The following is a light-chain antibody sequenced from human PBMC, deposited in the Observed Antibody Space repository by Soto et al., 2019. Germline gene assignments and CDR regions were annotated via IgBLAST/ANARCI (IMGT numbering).Light chain of an antibody. Sequence: QSALTQPASVSGSPGQSITISCTGTSSDVGRYNYVSWYQQHPGKAPKLMIFEVSNRPSGVSNRFSGSKSGNTASLTISGLQAEDEADYYCSSYTSSITPFVFGTGTKVTVL. CDR3: SSYTSSITPFV. J-gene: IGLJ1*01. CDR1: SSDVGRYNY. CDR2: EVS. V-gene: IGLV2-14*01.